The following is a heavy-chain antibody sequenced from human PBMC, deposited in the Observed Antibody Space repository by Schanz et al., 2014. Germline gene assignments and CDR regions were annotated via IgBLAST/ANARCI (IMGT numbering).Heavy chain of an antibody. CDR1: GFGFDDYA. CDR2: INWNGGST. J-gene: IGHJ4*02. Sequence: EVQLLESGGGLVQPGGSLRLSCAASGFGFDDYAMSWVRQAPGKGLEWVSGINWNGGSTGYADSVKGRFTISRDNAKNSLYLQMNSLRAEDTAVYYCARSGSSNWYFFDYWGQGTLVTVSS. D-gene: IGHD6-13*01. V-gene: IGHV3-20*04. CDR3: ARSGSSNWYFFDY.